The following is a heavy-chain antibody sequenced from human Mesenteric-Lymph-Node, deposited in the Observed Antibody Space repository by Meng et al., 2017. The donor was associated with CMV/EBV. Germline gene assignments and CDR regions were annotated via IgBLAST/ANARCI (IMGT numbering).Heavy chain of an antibody. D-gene: IGHD2-2*01. CDR2: IKQDGSEK. J-gene: IGHJ4*02. Sequence: GESLKISCAASGFTFSSSWMNWVRQAPGKGLEWVANIKQDGSEKYYVDSVKGRFTISRDNAKNSLYLQMNSLRAEDTAVYYCARGPRFVVVPAAINFWGQGTLVTVSS. CDR1: GFTFSSSW. V-gene: IGHV3-7*01. CDR3: ARGPRFVVVPAAINF.